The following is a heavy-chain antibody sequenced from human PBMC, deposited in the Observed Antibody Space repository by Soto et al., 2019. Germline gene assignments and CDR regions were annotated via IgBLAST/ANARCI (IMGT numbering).Heavy chain of an antibody. D-gene: IGHD3-3*01. J-gene: IGHJ6*02. Sequence: SGPTLVNPTQTLTLTCTFSGFSLSTSGMCVSWIRQPPGKALEWLALIDWDDDKYYSTSLKTRLTISKDTSKNQVVLTMTNMDPVDTATYYCARERFSGYPYGMDVWGQGTTVTVSS. CDR3: ARERFSGYPYGMDV. V-gene: IGHV2-70*01. CDR1: GFSLSTSGMC. CDR2: IDWDDDK.